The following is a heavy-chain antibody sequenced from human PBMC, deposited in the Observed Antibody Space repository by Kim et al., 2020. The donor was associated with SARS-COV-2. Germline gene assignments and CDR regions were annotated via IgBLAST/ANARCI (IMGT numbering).Heavy chain of an antibody. CDR1: GFTFSNYG. Sequence: GGSLRLSCAASGFTFSNYGVSWVRQAPGKGLEWVSAISFGGVTDYADSVRGRFTTSRDNTKSTVYLQMNSLRAEDTAVYYCAGNCGTTSCSDDHWGQGTL. D-gene: IGHD2-2*01. V-gene: IGHV3-23*01. CDR3: AGNCGTTSCSDDH. CDR2: ISFGGVT. J-gene: IGHJ4*02.